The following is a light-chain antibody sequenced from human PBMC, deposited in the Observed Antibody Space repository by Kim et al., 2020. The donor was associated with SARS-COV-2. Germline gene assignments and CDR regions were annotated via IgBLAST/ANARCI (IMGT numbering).Light chain of an antibody. Sequence: GDRVTITCRASQSISRYLHWYQQKPGKAHKLLNYAASNLQSGVPSNFSGSGSGTDVTLNISSLQPEDFATYYCQQSYSSPKTFG. V-gene: IGKV1-39*01. CDR2: AAS. J-gene: IGKJ1*01. CDR1: QSISRY. CDR3: QQSYSSPKT.